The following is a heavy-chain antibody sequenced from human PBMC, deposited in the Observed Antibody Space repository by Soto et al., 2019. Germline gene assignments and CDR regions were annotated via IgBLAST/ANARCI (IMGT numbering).Heavy chain of an antibody. J-gene: IGHJ4*02. CDR3: ARARELLY. D-gene: IGHD1-26*01. CDR2: ITGASGNT. Sequence: QVQLVQSGAEVKKPGASVKVSCKASGYTFTTYDIHWVRQAPGQRLEWMGRITGASGNTKYSQTFQGRITFTRDTSASTAYMELSSLTSEDTAVDFCARARELLYWGQGTLVTVS. CDR1: GYTFTTYD. V-gene: IGHV1-3*01.